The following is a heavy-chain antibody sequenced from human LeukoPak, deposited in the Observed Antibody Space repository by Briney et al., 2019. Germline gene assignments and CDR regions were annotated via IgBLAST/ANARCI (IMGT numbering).Heavy chain of an antibody. CDR1: GFTFSSYA. CDR3: AKGRSSGGSCVNY. V-gene: IGHV3-30*07. CDR2: ISYDGSNK. Sequence: QAGGSLRLSCAASGFTFSSYAMHWVRQAPGKGLEWVAVISYDGSNKYYADSVKGRFTISRDNSKNTLYLQMNSLRAEDTAVYYCAKGRSSGGSCVNYWGQGTLVSVSS. D-gene: IGHD2-15*01. J-gene: IGHJ4*02.